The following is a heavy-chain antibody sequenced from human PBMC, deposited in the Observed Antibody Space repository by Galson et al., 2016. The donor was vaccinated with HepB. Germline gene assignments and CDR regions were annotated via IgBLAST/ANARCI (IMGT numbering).Heavy chain of an antibody. Sequence: SLRLSCAASRFTLSRSSMTWFRQAPGKGLEWVSTISGTDGATSYTESVKGRFTISRDNSEKTLFLQMSSLRAEDTGVYYCANLSWTDGHSYYGVDVWGQGTTVTVSS. CDR2: ISGTDGAT. CDR3: ANLSWTDGHSYYGVDV. J-gene: IGHJ6*02. V-gene: IGHV3-23*01. D-gene: IGHD3/OR15-3a*01. CDR1: RFTLSRSS.